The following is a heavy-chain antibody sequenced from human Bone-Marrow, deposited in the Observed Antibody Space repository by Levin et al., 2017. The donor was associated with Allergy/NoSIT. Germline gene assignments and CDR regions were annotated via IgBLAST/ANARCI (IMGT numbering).Heavy chain of an antibody. CDR3: ARDTDSGYDSHYYYYYYMDV. Sequence: SVKVSCKASGGTFSSYAISWVRQAPGQGLEWMGGIIPIFGTANYAQKFQGRVTITADKSTSTAYMELSSLRSEDTAVYYCARDTDSGYDSHYYYYYYMDVWGKGTTVTVSS. CDR2: IIPIFGTA. D-gene: IGHD5-12*01. CDR1: GGTFSSYA. V-gene: IGHV1-69*06. J-gene: IGHJ6*03.